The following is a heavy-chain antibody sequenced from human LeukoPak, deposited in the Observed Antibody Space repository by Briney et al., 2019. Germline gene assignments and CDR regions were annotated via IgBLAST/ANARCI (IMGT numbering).Heavy chain of an antibody. V-gene: IGHV4-61*02. D-gene: IGHD6-6*01. CDR1: GGSISSGSYY. CDR3: ARAGLAARRHNWFDP. J-gene: IGHJ5*02. CDR2: IYTSGST. Sequence: SQTLSLTCTVSGGSISSGSYYWSWIRQPAGKGLEWIGRIYTSGSTNYNPSLKSRVTISVDTSKNQFSLKLSSVTAADTAVYYCARAGLAARRHNWFDPWGQGTLVTVSS.